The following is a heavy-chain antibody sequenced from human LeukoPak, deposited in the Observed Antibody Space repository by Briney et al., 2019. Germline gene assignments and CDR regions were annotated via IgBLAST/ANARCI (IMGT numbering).Heavy chain of an antibody. D-gene: IGHD6-19*01. CDR2: IYDSGIT. V-gene: IGHV4-39*01. Sequence: SETLSLTCTVSGGSINSGGYYWGWIRQPPGKGLEWIGSIYDSGITYYNPSLKSRVIMSVDTSKNQFSLKLSSVTAADTAVYYCARPGSSGWYTGNWFDPWGQGTLVTVSS. J-gene: IGHJ5*02. CDR3: ARPGSSGWYTGNWFDP. CDR1: GGSINSGGYY.